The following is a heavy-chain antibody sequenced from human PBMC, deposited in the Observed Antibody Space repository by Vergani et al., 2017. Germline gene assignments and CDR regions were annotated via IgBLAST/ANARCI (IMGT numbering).Heavy chain of an antibody. Sequence: QVQLVQSGAEVKKPGASVKVSCKVSGYTLTELSMHWVRQAPGKGLEWMGGFDPEDGETIYAQKFQGRVTMTEDTSTDTAYMELSSLRSEVTAVYYCATVGYSYGPRSYWYFDLWGRGTLVTVSS. V-gene: IGHV1-24*01. CDR1: GYTLTELS. D-gene: IGHD5-18*01. J-gene: IGHJ2*01. CDR3: ATVGYSYGPRSYWYFDL. CDR2: FDPEDGET.